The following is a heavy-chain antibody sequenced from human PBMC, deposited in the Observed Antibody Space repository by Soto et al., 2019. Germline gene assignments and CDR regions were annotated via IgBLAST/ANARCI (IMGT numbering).Heavy chain of an antibody. CDR2: VASDGSST. V-gene: IGHV3-74*01. D-gene: IGHD1-1*01. CDR3: VRDNWNSY. J-gene: IGHJ4*02. Sequence: GGSLRLSCAASGFTFRNYWMHWVRQAPGKGLVWVSRVASDGSSTNYADSVKGRFTISRDNAKNTLYLQMNSLRAEDTAVYYCVRDNWNSYWGQGTLVTVSS. CDR1: GFTFRNYW.